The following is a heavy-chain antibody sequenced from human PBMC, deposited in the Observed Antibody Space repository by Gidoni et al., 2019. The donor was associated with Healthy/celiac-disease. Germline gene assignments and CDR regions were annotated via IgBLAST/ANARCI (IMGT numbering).Heavy chain of an antibody. CDR2: ISGSSGST. Sequence: EVQLLESGGGLVQPGGSLRLSCAVSGLTFSSYAMSWVRQAPGKGLEWVSAISGSSGSTYYADSVKGRFTISRDNSKSTLYLQMNSLRAEDTDVYYCAKDYYGSGSFDAFDIWGQGTMVTVSS. D-gene: IGHD3-10*01. CDR1: GLTFSSYA. CDR3: AKDYYGSGSFDAFDI. V-gene: IGHV3-23*01. J-gene: IGHJ3*02.